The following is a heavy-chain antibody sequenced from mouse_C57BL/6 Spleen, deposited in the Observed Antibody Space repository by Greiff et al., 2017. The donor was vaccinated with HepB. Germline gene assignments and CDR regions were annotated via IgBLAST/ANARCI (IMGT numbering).Heavy chain of an antibody. V-gene: IGHV1-15*01. CDR2: IDPETGGT. CDR1: GYTFTDYE. J-gene: IGHJ1*03. Sequence: QVQLKQSGAELVRPGASVTLSCKASGYTFTDYEMHWVKQTPVHGLEWIGAIDPETGGTAYNQKFKGKAILTADKSSSTAYMELRSLTSEDSAVYYCTSGADWYFDVWGTGTTVTVSS. CDR3: TSGADWYFDV. D-gene: IGHD3-3*01.